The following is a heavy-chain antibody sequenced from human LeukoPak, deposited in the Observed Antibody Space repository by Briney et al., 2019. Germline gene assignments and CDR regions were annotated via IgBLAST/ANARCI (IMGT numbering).Heavy chain of an antibody. V-gene: IGHV3-9*03. CDR3: AKSRGSGWPNDAFDI. CDR2: ISWNSGSI. CDR1: GFTFDDYA. Sequence: SLRLSCAASGFTFDDYAMHWVRQAPGKGLEWVSGISWNSGSIGYADSVKGRFTISRDNAKNSLYLQMNSLRAEDMALYYCAKSRGSGWPNDAFDIWGQGTMVTVSS. J-gene: IGHJ3*02. D-gene: IGHD6-19*01.